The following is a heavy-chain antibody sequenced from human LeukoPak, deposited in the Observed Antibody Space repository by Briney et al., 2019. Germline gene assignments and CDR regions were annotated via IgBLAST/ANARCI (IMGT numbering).Heavy chain of an antibody. V-gene: IGHV3-23*01. J-gene: IGHJ4*02. CDR2: ITGTDGST. CDR1: GFTFSYYA. Sequence: GGSLRLSCAASGFTFSYYAMSWVRQAPGQGLEWVSGITGTDGSTYYADSVKGRFTISRDNSKSALYLQMNSLRAEDTALYYCAKAFNYGSGYNYKTFDSWGQGTLVTVSS. CDR3: AKAFNYGSGYNYKTFDS. D-gene: IGHD3-10*01.